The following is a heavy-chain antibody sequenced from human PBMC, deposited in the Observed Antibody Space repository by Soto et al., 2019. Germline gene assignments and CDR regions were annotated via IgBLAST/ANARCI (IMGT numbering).Heavy chain of an antibody. CDR2: IHHSGRT. V-gene: IGHV4-34*01. CDR3: ARGAYSWSGYLF. Sequence: LAIRSLTYGLYGGSFDGYYWSWVRQSPGKGLEWIGEIHHSGRTKYNPSLKSRVSLSVDTSTKHFSLRLTSVTAADRGVYYCARGAYSWSGYLFWGQGT. D-gene: IGHD3-3*01. J-gene: IGHJ4*02. CDR1: GGSFDGYY.